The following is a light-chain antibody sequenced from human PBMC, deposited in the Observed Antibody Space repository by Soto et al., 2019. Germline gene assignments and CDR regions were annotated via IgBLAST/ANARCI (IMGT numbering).Light chain of an antibody. CDR1: QSVSSN. J-gene: IGKJ5*01. V-gene: IGKV3-15*01. CDR2: GAS. Sequence: VVPKSQPTLSVSPGERATLYCRASQSVSSNLAWYQQKPGQAPRLLIYGASTRATGIPARFSGSGSGTEFTLTISSLQSEDFAVYYCHQYDNWPKTFGQGTRLEIK. CDR3: HQYDNWPKT.